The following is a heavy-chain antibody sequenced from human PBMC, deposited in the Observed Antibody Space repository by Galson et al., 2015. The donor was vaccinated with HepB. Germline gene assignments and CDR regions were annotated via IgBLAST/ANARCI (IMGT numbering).Heavy chain of an antibody. V-gene: IGHV3-21*01. CDR3: ARDLEPGARPTVDAFDI. D-gene: IGHD1-1*01. Sequence: SLRLSCAASGFTFSSYSMNWVRQAPGKGLEWVSSISSSSSYIYYADSVKGRFTISRDNAKNSLYLQMNSLRAEDTAVYYCARDLEPGARPTVDAFDIWGQGTMVTVSS. CDR1: GFTFSSYS. J-gene: IGHJ3*02. CDR2: ISSSSSYI.